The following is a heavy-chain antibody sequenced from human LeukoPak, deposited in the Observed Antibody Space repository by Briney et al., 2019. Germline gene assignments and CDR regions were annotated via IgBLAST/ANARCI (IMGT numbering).Heavy chain of an antibody. V-gene: IGHV1-2*02. J-gene: IGHJ5*02. Sequence: GASVKVSCKASGYTFTGYYMHWVRQAPGQGLEWMGWINPNSGGTNYAQKFQGRVTMTRDTSISTAYMELSRLRSDDTAIYYCARDGGWYQLLWWFDPWGQGTLVTVSS. CDR3: ARDGGWYQLLWWFDP. CDR2: INPNSGGT. CDR1: GYTFTGYY. D-gene: IGHD2-2*01.